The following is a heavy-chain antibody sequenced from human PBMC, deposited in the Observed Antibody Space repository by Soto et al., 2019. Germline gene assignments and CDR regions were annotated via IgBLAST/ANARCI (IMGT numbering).Heavy chain of an antibody. D-gene: IGHD3-3*01. J-gene: IGHJ5*02. V-gene: IGHV4-34*01. CDR3: ARECRYYDFSSGYRNWFDP. Sequence: PXAILSLTFAVYGGSFSGYYGSWIRQPPGKGLEWIGEINHSGSTNYNPSLKSRVTISVDTSKNQFSLKLSSVTAADTAVYYCARECRYYDFSSGYRNWFDPWGQGTLVTVSS. CDR1: GGSFSGYY. CDR2: INHSGST.